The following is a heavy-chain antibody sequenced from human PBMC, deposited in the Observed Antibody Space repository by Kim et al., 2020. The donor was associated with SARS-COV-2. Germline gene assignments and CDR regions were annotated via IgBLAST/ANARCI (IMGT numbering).Heavy chain of an antibody. V-gene: IGHV3-48*03. CDR2: ISSSGSTI. D-gene: IGHD3-10*01. J-gene: IGHJ5*02. CDR1: GFTFSSYE. Sequence: GGSLRLSCAASGFTFSSYEMNWVRQAPGKGLEWVSYISSSGSTIYYADSVKGRFTISRDNAKNSLYLQMNSLRAEDTAVYYCARERRGWGSGSYYSWFDPWGQGTLVTVSS. CDR3: ARERRGWGSGSYYSWFDP.